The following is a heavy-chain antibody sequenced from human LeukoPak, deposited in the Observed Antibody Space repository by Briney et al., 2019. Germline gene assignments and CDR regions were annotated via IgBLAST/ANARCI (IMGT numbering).Heavy chain of an antibody. V-gene: IGHV1-8*01. J-gene: IGHJ3*02. D-gene: IGHD3-10*01. CDR3: ARVSESYDAFDI. Sequence: ASVKGSCKASGYTFTSYDINWVRQATGQGLGWMGWMNPNSGNTGYAQKLQGRVTMTRNTSISTAYMELSRLRSEDTAVYYCARVSESYDAFDIWGQGTMVTVSS. CDR1: GYTFTSYD. CDR2: MNPNSGNT.